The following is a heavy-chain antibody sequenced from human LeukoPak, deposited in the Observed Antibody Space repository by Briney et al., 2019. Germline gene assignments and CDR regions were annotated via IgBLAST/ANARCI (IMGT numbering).Heavy chain of an antibody. CDR1: GYTFTSYG. D-gene: IGHD3-22*01. J-gene: IGHJ3*02. V-gene: IGHV1-18*01. CDR2: ISAYNGNT. CDR3: ARGRLYYYDMGAFDI. Sequence: RASVKVSCKASGYTFTSYGISWVRQAPGQGLEWMGWISAYNGNTNYAQKLQGRVTMTTDTSTSTAYMELRSLRSDDTAVYYCARGRLYYYDMGAFDIWGQGTMVTVSS.